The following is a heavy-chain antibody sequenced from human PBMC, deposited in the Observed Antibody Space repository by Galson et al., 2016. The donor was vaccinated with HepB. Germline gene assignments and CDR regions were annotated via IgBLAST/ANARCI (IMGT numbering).Heavy chain of an antibody. CDR2: IYPGDPDT. CDR1: GYSFTTYW. D-gene: IGHD6-13*01. CDR3: ARTVSIAAAGGADY. V-gene: IGHV5-51*01. Sequence: QSGAEVKKPGESLKISCKGSGYSFTTYWIGWVRQMPGKGLEWMGMIYPGDPDTRYSPSFQGQVTISAGQSINTAYLQWSSLKASDTAMYYCARTVSIAAAGGADYWGQGTLVTVSS. J-gene: IGHJ4*02.